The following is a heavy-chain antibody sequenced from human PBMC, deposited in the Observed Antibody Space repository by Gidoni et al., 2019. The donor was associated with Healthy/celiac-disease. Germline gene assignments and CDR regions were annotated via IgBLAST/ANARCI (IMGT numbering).Heavy chain of an antibody. CDR2: MSSRSSTI. V-gene: IGHV3-48*01. J-gene: IGHJ6*02. Sequence: EVQLVASGGGLVQPGGSRRLSCAASGFTFSSYSMNWVRQAPGKGLEWFSYMSSRSSTIYYAESVKGRFTISRDNAKNSLYRQMNSLRAEDTAVYYCASPLGGYFDWIGLQRDYYGMDVWGQGTTVTVSS. CDR1: GFTFSSYS. D-gene: IGHD3-9*01. CDR3: ASPLGGYFDWIGLQRDYYGMDV.